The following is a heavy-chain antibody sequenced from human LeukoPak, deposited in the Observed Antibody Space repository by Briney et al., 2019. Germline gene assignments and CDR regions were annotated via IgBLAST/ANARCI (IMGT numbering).Heavy chain of an antibody. CDR1: GFTFSSYA. V-gene: IGHV3-30*04. CDR2: ISYDGSNK. J-gene: IGHJ4*02. D-gene: IGHD3-10*01. CDR3: ARVSRFGELLNYYFDY. Sequence: PGRSLRLSCAASGFTFSSYAMHWVRQAPGKGLEWVAVISYDGSNKYYADSVKGRFTISRDNSKNTLYLQMNSLRAEDTAVYYCARVSRFGELLNYYFDYWGQGTLVTVSS.